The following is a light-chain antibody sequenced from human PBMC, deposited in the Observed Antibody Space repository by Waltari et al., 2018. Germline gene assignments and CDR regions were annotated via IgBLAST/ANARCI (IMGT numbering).Light chain of an antibody. CDR1: YSNLGSNP. CDR3: ATWDDTLNGQV. J-gene: IGLJ3*02. V-gene: IGLV1-44*01. Sequence: QSVLTQPPSASGTPGQRVTISCSGTYSNLGSNPVNWYQQVPGAAPKLLLYSTDRRPSAVPDRFSGSKSGTSASLVISGPQSGDEAFYHCATWDDTLNGQVFGGGTKLTVL. CDR2: STD.